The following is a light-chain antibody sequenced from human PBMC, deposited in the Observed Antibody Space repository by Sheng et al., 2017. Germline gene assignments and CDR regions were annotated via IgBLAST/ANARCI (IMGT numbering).Light chain of an antibody. CDR1: QSVSNK. Sequence: DIMMTQSPATLSVSPGERATLSCRASQSVSNKLAWYQQKPGQPPRLLIYGASTRATGIPDIFSGSGSGTEFTLTISSLQSEDFAVYYCQQYNQWPLTFGGGTKVEI. CDR2: GAS. CDR3: QQYNQWPLT. J-gene: IGKJ4*01. V-gene: IGKV3-15*01.